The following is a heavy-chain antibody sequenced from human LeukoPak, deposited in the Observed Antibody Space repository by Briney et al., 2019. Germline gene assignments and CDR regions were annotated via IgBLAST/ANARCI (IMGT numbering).Heavy chain of an antibody. CDR2: LSASGAVS. CDR1: GFPFSGYA. J-gene: IGHJ4*02. D-gene: IGHD3-10*01. CDR3: VKNWGSRNYHNTYYLDY. Sequence: GGSLRLSCAASGFPFSGYAMSWVRQAPGKGLEWGSALSASGAVSYYADSVKGRFTISRDTSKNTLYLQMNSLRAEDTAVYYCVKNWGSRNYHNTYYLDYWGQGTLVTVSS. V-gene: IGHV3-23*01.